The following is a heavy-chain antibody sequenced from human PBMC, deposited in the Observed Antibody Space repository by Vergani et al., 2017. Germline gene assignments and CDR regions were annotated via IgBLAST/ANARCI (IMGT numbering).Heavy chain of an antibody. D-gene: IGHD3-3*01. Sequence: EVQLVESGGGLVKPGGSLRLSCAASGFTFSSYSMNWVRQAPGKGLEWVSSISSSSSYIYYADSVKGRFPISRDNAKNSLYLQMNSLRAEDTAVYYCARVGDAPKPYYDFWSGYHTNSHYYYYMDVWGKGTTVTVSS. CDR1: GFTFSSYS. J-gene: IGHJ6*03. V-gene: IGHV3-21*01. CDR3: ARVGDAPKPYYDFWSGYHTNSHYYYYMDV. CDR2: ISSSSSYI.